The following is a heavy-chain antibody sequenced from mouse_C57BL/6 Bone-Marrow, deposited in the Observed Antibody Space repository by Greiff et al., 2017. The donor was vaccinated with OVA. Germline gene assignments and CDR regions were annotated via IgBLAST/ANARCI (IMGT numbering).Heavy chain of an antibody. CDR1: GYSITSGYY. D-gene: IGHD1-1*01. V-gene: IGHV3-6*01. Sequence: EVQLQESGPGLVKPSQSLSLTCSVTGYSITSGYYWNWIRQFPGNKLEWMGYISYDGSNNYNPSLKNRISITRDTSKNQFFLKLNSVTTEDTATYYCARVGYGSSYDYAMDYWGQGTSVTVSS. CDR2: ISYDGSN. J-gene: IGHJ4*01. CDR3: ARVGYGSSYDYAMDY.